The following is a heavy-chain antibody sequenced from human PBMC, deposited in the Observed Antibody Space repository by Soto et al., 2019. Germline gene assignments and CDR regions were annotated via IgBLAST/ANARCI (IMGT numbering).Heavy chain of an antibody. D-gene: IGHD1-26*01. Sequence: PSETLSLTCAVYGGSFSGYYWSWIRQPPGKGQERIGEINHSGSINYNPSLKSRVTISVYTSKSQFSLKLSSVTAADTAVYYCAIGLVLVGAPRSPNWFDPWGQGTLVTVSS. CDR2: INHSGSI. CDR3: AIGLVLVGAPRSPNWFDP. CDR1: GGSFSGYY. V-gene: IGHV4-34*01. J-gene: IGHJ5*02.